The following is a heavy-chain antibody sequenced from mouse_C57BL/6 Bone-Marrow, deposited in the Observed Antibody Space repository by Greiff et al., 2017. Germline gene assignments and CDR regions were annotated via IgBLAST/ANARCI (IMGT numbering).Heavy chain of an antibody. CDR1: GFNIKDDY. CDR3: TSLPRFDY. D-gene: IGHD5-5*01. V-gene: IGHV14-4*01. J-gene: IGHJ2*01. Sequence: EVQLQESGAELVRPGASVKLSCTASGFNIKDDYMDWVKQRPEQGLEWIGWIDPENGDTEYASKFQGKATITADTSSNTAYLQLSSLTSEDTAVYYCTSLPRFDYWGQGTTLTVSS. CDR2: IDPENGDT.